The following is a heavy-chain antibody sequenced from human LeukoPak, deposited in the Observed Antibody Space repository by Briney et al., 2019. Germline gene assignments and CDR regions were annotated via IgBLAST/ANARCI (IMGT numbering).Heavy chain of an antibody. CDR3: SREGGGLPLDY. J-gene: IGHJ4*02. CDR1: GYTFTVYY. D-gene: IGHD2-21*01. CDR2: INPNSGGT. Sequence: ASVKVSCKASGYTFTVYYIHWVRQAPGQGLEWMGRINPNSGGTNFAQNFQGRVTMTRDTSITTAYMELTGLTSDDTAIYYCSREGGGLPLDYWGQGTLVTVSS. V-gene: IGHV1-2*06.